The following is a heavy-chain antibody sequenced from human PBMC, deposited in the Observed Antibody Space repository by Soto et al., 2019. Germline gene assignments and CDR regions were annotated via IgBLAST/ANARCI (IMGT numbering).Heavy chain of an antibody. CDR3: AKAATTLLWFGNYYFDY. CDR1: GFTFSSYA. V-gene: IGHV3-23*01. CDR2: ISGSGGST. J-gene: IGHJ4*02. D-gene: IGHD3-10*01. Sequence: PGGSLRLSCAASGFTFSSYAMSWVRQAPGKGLEWVSAISGSGGSTYYADSVKGRFTISRDNAKNTLYLQMNSLRAEDTAVYYCAKAATTLLWFGNYYFDYCGQGPLVTVYS.